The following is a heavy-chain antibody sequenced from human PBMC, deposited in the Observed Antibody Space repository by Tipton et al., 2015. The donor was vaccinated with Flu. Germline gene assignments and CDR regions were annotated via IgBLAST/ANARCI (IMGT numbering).Heavy chain of an antibody. V-gene: IGHV3-53*01. D-gene: IGHD4-17*01. Sequence: LSLTCAASGFTVSSNYMSWVRQAPGKGLEWVSVIYSGGSTYYADSVKGRFTISRDNSKNTLYLQMNSLRAEDTAVYYCARDPSATVTTNYYYYGMDVWGQGTTVTVSS. J-gene: IGHJ6*02. CDR1: GFTVSSNY. CDR2: IYSGGST. CDR3: ARDPSATVTTNYYYYGMDV.